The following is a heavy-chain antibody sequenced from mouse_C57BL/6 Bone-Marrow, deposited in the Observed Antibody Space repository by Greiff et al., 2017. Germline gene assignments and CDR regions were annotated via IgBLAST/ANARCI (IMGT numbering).Heavy chain of an antibody. CDR2: IHPNSGST. CDR3: ARKRGTAQGNYSMDY. Sequence: QVQLKQSGAELVKPGASVKLSCKASGYTFTSYWMHWVKQRPGQGLEWIGMIHPNSGSTNYNEKFKSKATLTVDKSSSTAYMQLSSLTSEDSAVXYCARKRGTAQGNYSMDYWGQGTSVTVSS. CDR1: GYTFTSYW. J-gene: IGHJ4*01. V-gene: IGHV1-64*01. D-gene: IGHD3-2*02.